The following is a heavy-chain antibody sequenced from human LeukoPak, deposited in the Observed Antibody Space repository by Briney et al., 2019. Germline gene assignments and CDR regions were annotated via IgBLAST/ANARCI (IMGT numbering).Heavy chain of an antibody. D-gene: IGHD2-2*01. V-gene: IGHV4-59*02. CDR3: ARIASTYQLLYYFDC. CDR1: GGSVSSYY. Sequence: PSETLSLTCTVSGGSVSSYYWSWIRQPPGKGLEWIVYIYYSGSTNSNPSLKSRVTISVDTSKNQFSLKLSSVTAADTAVYYCARIASTYQLLYYFDCWGQGTLVTVSS. J-gene: IGHJ4*02. CDR2: IYYSGST.